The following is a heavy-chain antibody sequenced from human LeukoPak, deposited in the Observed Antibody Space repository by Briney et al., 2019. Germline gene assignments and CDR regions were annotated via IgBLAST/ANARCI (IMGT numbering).Heavy chain of an antibody. D-gene: IGHD3-16*01. Sequence: GGSLRLSCAASGFTFSSYAMSWVRQAPGKGLEWVSTISGSSSYIYYADSLKGRFTISRDNAKNSLFLQMNSLRAEDTAVYFCAKSTRAVMAMMDVWGKGTTVTVSS. CDR1: GFTFSSYA. CDR3: AKSTRAVMAMMDV. CDR2: ISGSSSYI. V-gene: IGHV3-21*01. J-gene: IGHJ6*04.